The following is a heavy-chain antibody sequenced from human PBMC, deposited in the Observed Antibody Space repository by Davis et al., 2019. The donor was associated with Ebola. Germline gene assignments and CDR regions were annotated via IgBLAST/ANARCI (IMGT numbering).Heavy chain of an antibody. D-gene: IGHD3-22*01. Sequence: SETLSLTCAVYGGSFSGYYWSWIRQPPGKGLEWIGEINHSGSTNYNPSLKSRVTISVDTSKNQFSLKLSSVTAADTAVYYCARDGRYYYDSSGYYTITYFDYWGQGTLVTVSS. CDR1: GGSFSGYY. CDR2: INHSGST. CDR3: ARDGRYYYDSSGYYTITYFDY. J-gene: IGHJ4*02. V-gene: IGHV4-34*01.